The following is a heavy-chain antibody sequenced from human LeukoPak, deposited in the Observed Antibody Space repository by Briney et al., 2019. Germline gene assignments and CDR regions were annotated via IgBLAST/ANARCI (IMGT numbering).Heavy chain of an antibody. CDR1: GGSFSGYY. Sequence: PSETLSLTCAVYGGSFSGYYWSWIRQPPGKGLERIGEINHSGSTNYNPSLKSRVTISVDTSKNQFSLKLSSVTAADTAVYYCARYYRGGWYYLDYWGQGTLVTVSS. D-gene: IGHD6-19*01. J-gene: IGHJ4*02. CDR2: INHSGST. CDR3: ARYYRGGWYYLDY. V-gene: IGHV4-34*01.